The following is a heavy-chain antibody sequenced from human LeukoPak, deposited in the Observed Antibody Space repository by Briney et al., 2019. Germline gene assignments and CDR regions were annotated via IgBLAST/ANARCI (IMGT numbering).Heavy chain of an antibody. CDR1: GGSISSYY. CDR3: ARVSRGSYRGYYFDY. J-gene: IGHJ4*02. CDR2: IYTSGST. D-gene: IGHD1-26*01. V-gene: IGHV4-4*07. Sequence: PSETLSLTCTVSGGSISSYYWSWIRQPAGKGLEWIGRIYTSGSTNYNPSLKSRVTMSVDTSKNQFSLKLSSVIAADTAVYYCARVSRGSYRGYYFDYWGQGTLVTVSS.